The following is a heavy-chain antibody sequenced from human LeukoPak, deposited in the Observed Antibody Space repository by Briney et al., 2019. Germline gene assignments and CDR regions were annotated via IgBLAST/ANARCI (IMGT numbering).Heavy chain of an antibody. CDR2: IYYSGST. Sequence: SQTLSLTCTVSGGSISSGDYYWSWIRQPPGKGLEWIGYIYYSGSTYYNPSLKSRVTMSVDTSKNQFSLKLSSVTAADTAVYYCARNMLYSSGWSLDYWGQGILVTASS. J-gene: IGHJ4*02. CDR1: GGSISSGDYY. CDR3: ARNMLYSSGWSLDY. D-gene: IGHD6-19*01. V-gene: IGHV4-30-4*08.